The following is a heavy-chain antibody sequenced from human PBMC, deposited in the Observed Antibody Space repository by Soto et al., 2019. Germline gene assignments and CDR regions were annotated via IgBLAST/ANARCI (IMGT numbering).Heavy chain of an antibody. CDR3: ARVFGVGVYDSGRPFDY. D-gene: IGHD3-10*01. CDR2: ISAYNGNT. V-gene: IGHV1-18*01. J-gene: IGHJ4*02. Sequence: ASVKVSCKASGYTFTSYGISWVRQAPGQGLEWMGWISAYNGNTKYAQKLQGRVTMTTDTSTSTADMELRSLRTEDTAVYYCARVFGVGVYDSGRPFDYWGQGTLVTVSS. CDR1: GYTFTSYG.